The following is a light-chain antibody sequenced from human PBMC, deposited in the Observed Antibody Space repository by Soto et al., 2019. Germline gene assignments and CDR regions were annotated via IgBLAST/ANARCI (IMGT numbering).Light chain of an antibody. CDR2: GAY. Sequence: EIVLMQSPGTLSLSPGERATLSCRASQSVSSTYLAWYQQKPGQAPRLIIYGAYSRATDIPDRFSGSGSGTDFTLTISRLEPEDFAVYYCQQYGSPPLYTFGQGTKLEIK. CDR1: QSVSSTY. J-gene: IGKJ2*01. V-gene: IGKV3-20*01. CDR3: QQYGSPPLYT.